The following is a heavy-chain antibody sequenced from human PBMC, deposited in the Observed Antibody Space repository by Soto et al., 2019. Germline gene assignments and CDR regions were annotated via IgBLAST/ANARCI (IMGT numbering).Heavy chain of an antibody. CDR1: GGSISSYY. V-gene: IGHV4-59*01. D-gene: IGHD3-22*01. J-gene: IGHJ4*02. CDR2: IYYSGST. Sequence: PSETLSLTCTVSGGSISSYYWSWIRQPPGKGLEWIGYIYYSGSTNYNPSLKSRVTISVDTSKNQFSLKLSSVTAADTAVYYCARADYDSSGYYSFWRYWGQGTLVAVSS. CDR3: ARADYDSSGYYSFWRY.